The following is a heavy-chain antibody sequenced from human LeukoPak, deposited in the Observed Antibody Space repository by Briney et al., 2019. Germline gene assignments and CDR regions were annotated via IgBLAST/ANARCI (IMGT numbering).Heavy chain of an antibody. CDR1: GGSFSGYY. J-gene: IGHJ4*02. CDR2: INHSGST. CDR3: ARVWADYDSSGYQRYYFDY. V-gene: IGHV4-34*01. D-gene: IGHD3-22*01. Sequence: SETLSLTCAVYGGSFSGYYWSWIRQPPGKGLEWIGEINHSGSTNYNPSLKSRATISVDTSKNQFSLKLSSVTAADTAVYYCARVWADYDSSGYQRYYFDYWGQGTLVTVSS.